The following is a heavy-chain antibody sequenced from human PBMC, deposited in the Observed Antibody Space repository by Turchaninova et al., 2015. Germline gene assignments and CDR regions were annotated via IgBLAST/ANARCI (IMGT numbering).Heavy chain of an antibody. CDR1: GDSINNIDHY. CDR3: STDQTEYGSGKGGLDV. Sequence: QVQLQESGPGLLKPSQTLSLTCTVSGDSINNIDHYWTWIRQRPGKGLEWIGHIANSGSTSYNPSLKSRLFTQLVNAENQFSLKMTSVTAADTAGYYCSTDQTEYGSGKGGLDVWGQGTTVTVSS. D-gene: IGHD3-10*01. J-gene: IGHJ6*02. V-gene: IGHV4-31*03. CDR2: IANSGST.